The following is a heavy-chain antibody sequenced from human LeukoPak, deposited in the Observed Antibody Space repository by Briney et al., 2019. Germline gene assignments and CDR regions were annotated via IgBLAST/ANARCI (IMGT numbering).Heavy chain of an antibody. J-gene: IGHJ6*02. Sequence: SETLSLTCAVSGGSISSSNWWSWVRQPPGKGLEWIGEIFHSGSTNYNPSLKSRVTISVDKSKNQFSLKLSSVTAADTAVYYCARAGGGIEQQLVWGRYYYGMDVWGQGTTVTVSS. CDR2: IFHSGST. V-gene: IGHV4-4*02. D-gene: IGHD6-13*01. CDR1: GGSISSSNW. CDR3: ARAGGGIEQQLVWGRYYYGMDV.